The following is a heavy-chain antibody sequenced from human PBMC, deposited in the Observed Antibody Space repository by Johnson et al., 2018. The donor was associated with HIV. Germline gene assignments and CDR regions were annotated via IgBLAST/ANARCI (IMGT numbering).Heavy chain of an antibody. V-gene: IGHV3-11*01. CDR1: GFTFSDYY. Sequence: QVQLVESGGGLVRPGRSLRLSCAASGFTFSDYYMSWIRQAPGKGLEWVSTISGSGGNTYYADSVKGRFTISRDNSKNTLYLQMNSLRAEDTAVYYCAREVAARPRGGLSAFDIWGQGTMVTVSS. J-gene: IGHJ3*02. CDR3: AREVAARPRGGLSAFDI. CDR2: ISGSGGNT. D-gene: IGHD6-6*01.